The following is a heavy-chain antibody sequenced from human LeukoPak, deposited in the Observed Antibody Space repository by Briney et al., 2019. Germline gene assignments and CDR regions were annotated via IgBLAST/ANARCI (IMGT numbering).Heavy chain of an antibody. D-gene: IGHD3-9*01. J-gene: IGHJ3*02. Sequence: SETLSLTCTVSVGSISSYYWSWIRQPPGKGLEWIGYIYYSGSTNYNPSLKSRVTISVDTSKKQFSLKLSSVTAADTAVYYCAREIAGYYGAFDIWGQGTMVTVSS. CDR3: AREIAGYYGAFDI. V-gene: IGHV4-59*01. CDR1: VGSISSYY. CDR2: IYYSGST.